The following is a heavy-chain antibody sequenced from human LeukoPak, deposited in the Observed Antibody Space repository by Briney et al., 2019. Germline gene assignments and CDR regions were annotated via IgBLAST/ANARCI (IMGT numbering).Heavy chain of an antibody. CDR1: GYSIGSGYY. V-gene: IGHV4-38-2*01. J-gene: IGHJ5*02. CDR2: IYHSGNN. CDR3: ARLYYDIWSAYCTNNKLDP. D-gene: IGHD3-3*01. Sequence: SETLSLTCAVSGYSIGSGYYWGWIRQPPGKGLEWIGAIYHSGNNYYSPSLKSRVTISVDTPKNQFSLKLTSVTAADTAVYYCARLYYDIWSAYCTNNKLDPWGQGTLVTVSS.